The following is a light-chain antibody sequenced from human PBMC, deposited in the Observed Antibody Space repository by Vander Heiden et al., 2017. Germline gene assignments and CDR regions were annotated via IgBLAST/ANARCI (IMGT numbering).Light chain of an antibody. CDR3: QQYYSTPPT. Sequence: DIVLTQSTDPLAVSLGERATINCKSRQSVLYSSNNKNYLAWYQQKPGQPPNLLIYWASTRESGVPDRFSGSGSGTDFTLTISSLQAEDVAVYYCQQYYSTPPTFGQGTKVEIK. CDR2: WAS. J-gene: IGKJ1*01. CDR1: QSVLYSSNNKNY. V-gene: IGKV4-1*01.